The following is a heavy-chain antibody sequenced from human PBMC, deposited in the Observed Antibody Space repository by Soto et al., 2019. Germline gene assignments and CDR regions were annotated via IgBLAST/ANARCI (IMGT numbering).Heavy chain of an antibody. CDR3: ARHLSKFSGRYVGY. CDR1: GYTFTSYD. CDR2: MNPNSGNT. D-gene: IGHD1-26*01. J-gene: IGHJ4*02. V-gene: IGHV1-8*01. Sequence: ASVKVSCKASGYTFTSYDINWVRQASGQGLEWMGWMNPNSGNTGYAQKFQGRVTMNRNTSISTAYMELSSLRSEDTAVYYCARHLSKFSGRYVGYWGQGNLVNVSS.